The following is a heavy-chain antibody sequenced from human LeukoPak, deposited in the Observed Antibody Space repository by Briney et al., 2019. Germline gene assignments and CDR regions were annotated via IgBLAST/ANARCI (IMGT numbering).Heavy chain of an antibody. CDR3: TRGRRGSKGSGSYYESDF. CDR2: IYYSGST. V-gene: IGHV4-61*01. D-gene: IGHD1-26*01. CDR1: GGSVSSGSYY. J-gene: IGHJ4*02. Sequence: SETLSLTCTVSGGSVSSGSYYWSWIRQPPGKGLEWIGYIYYSGSTNYNPSLKSRVTMSVDTSKNQFSLKLSSVTAADTAVYYCTRGRRGSKGSGSYYESDFWGQGTLVTVSS.